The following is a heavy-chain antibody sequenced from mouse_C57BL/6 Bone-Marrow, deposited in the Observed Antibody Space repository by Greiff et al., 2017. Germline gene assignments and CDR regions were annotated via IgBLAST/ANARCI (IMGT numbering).Heavy chain of an antibody. J-gene: IGHJ1*03. CDR3: TPKRPYFDV. CDR1: GFNIKDDY. D-gene: IGHD1-3*01. Sequence: EVMLVESGAELVRPGASVKLSCTASGFNIKDDYMHWVKQRPEQGLEWIGWIDPENGDTEYASKFQGKATITADTSSNTAYLQLSSLTSEDTAVYYCTPKRPYFDVWGTGTTVTVSS. V-gene: IGHV14-4*01. CDR2: IDPENGDT.